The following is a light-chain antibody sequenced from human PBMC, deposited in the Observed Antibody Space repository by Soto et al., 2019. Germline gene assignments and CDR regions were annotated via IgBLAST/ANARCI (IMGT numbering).Light chain of an antibody. Sequence: DIQMTQSPSSLSASVGDRVTITCRASQGVGKYLAWFQQRPGQAPKSPIYATSTLQTGGPSRFSGSGSGTDFTLTISSLQAEDVATYYCLQYNSYPQTFGQGTKLEIK. J-gene: IGKJ2*01. CDR1: QGVGKY. CDR2: ATS. CDR3: LQYNSYPQT. V-gene: IGKV1-16*01.